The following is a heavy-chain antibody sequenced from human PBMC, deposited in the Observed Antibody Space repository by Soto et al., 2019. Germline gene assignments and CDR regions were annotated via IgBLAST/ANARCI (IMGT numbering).Heavy chain of an antibody. D-gene: IGHD2-15*01. J-gene: IGHJ4*02. V-gene: IGHV5-51*01. CDR1: GYSFTSHW. CDR2: ILPGESDT. CDR3: ARSPSGLLAFDY. Sequence: GESLKISCKGSGYSFTSHWIGWVRQMPGKGLECMGIILPGESDTRYSPSFQGQVTISADKSISTAYLQWSSLQASDTAMYYCARSPSGLLAFDYWGQGTLVTVSS.